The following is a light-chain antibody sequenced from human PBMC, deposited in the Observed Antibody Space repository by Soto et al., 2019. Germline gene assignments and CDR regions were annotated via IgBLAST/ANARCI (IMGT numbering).Light chain of an antibody. CDR2: GAS. V-gene: IGKV3-20*01. J-gene: IGKJ2*01. Sequence: IALTQSPGTLSLSPGESATVSCRASQSVSSSYLAWYQHKPGQAPRLLMYGASSRASGTPGRFSGSGSGTDFTLTISRLEPEDFAVYYCLHYYTSPYSFGQGTKLEIK. CDR1: QSVSSSY. CDR3: LHYYTSPYS.